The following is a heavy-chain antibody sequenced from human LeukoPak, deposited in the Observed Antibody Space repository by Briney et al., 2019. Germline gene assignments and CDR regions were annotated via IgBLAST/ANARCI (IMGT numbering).Heavy chain of an antibody. J-gene: IGHJ4*02. Sequence: GGSLRLSCAASGFIFSSYAMSWVRQAPGKGLEWVSTISGSGGSTYYADSVKGRFTISRDKSKNTLYLQMNSLRAEDTAVYYCAQTLCSSPSGGADYWGQGTLVTVSS. CDR2: ISGSGGST. V-gene: IGHV3-23*01. CDR1: GFIFSSYA. D-gene: IGHD6-6*01. CDR3: AQTLCSSPSGGADY.